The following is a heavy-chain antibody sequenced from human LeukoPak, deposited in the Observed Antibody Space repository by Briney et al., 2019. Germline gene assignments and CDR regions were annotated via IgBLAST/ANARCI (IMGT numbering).Heavy chain of an antibody. D-gene: IGHD3-22*01. V-gene: IGHV4-34*08. CDR1: AFTFSSYA. J-gene: IGHJ1*01. Sequence: GSLRLSCAASAFTFSSYAMSWVRQPPGKGLEWIGEINHSGSTNYNPSLKSRVTISVDTSKNQFSLKLTSVTAADTAVYYCAYSSGYQQHWGQGTLVTVSS. CDR2: INHSGST. CDR3: AYSSGYQQH.